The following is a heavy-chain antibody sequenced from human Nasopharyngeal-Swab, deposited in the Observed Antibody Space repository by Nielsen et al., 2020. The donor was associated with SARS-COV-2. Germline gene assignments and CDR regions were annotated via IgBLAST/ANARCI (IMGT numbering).Heavy chain of an antibody. V-gene: IGHV3-9*01. CDR2: ISWDSGSI. Sequence: SLKISCASSEFTFDDYAMHWVRLAPGKGLEWVSGISWDSGSIGYADSVKGGFTISRDNTKNSLYLQMNSLRAEDTALYYCAKGAQWLVRDELGYWGQGTLVTVSS. CDR3: AKGAQWLVRDELGY. CDR1: EFTFDDYA. J-gene: IGHJ4*02. D-gene: IGHD6-19*01.